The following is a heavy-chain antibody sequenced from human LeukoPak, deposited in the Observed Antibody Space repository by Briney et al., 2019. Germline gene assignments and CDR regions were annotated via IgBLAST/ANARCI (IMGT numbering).Heavy chain of an antibody. CDR1: GGTFSSYA. Sequence: SVKVSRKASGGTFSSYAISWVRQAPGQGLEWMGGIIPIFGTANYAQKFQGRVTITADESTSTAYMELSSLRSEDTAVYYCARDPIAVAGTWDYFDYWGQGTLVTVSS. CDR3: ARDPIAVAGTWDYFDY. J-gene: IGHJ4*02. D-gene: IGHD6-19*01. CDR2: IIPIFGTA. V-gene: IGHV1-69*13.